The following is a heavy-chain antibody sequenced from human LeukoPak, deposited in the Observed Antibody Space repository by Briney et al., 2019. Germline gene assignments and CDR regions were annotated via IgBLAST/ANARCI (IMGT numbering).Heavy chain of an antibody. CDR1: SGSISSGVYY. V-gene: IGHV4-31*03. CDR2: IYYSGST. D-gene: IGHD5-24*01. J-gene: IGHJ4*02. CDR3: ARGVRWLQLSYFDY. Sequence: SETLSLTCPVSSGSISSGVYYWSWIRQHPGKGLEWIGYIYYSGSTYYNPSLKSRVTISVDTSRNQFSLKLSSVTAADTAVYYCARGVRWLQLSYFDYWGQGTLVTVSS.